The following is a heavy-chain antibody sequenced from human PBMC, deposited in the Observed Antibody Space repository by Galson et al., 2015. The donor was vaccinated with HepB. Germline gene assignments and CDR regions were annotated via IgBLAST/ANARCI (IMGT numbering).Heavy chain of an antibody. CDR2: IIPIFGTA. CDR3: ARGFKVAGPIDY. V-gene: IGHV1-69*13. D-gene: IGHD6-19*01. J-gene: IGHJ4*02. CDR1: GGTFSSYA. Sequence: SVKVSCKASGGTFSSYAISWVRQAPGQGLEWMGGIIPIFGTANYAQKFQGRVTITADESTSTAYMELSSLRSGDTAVYYCARGFKVAGPIDYWGQGTLVTVSS.